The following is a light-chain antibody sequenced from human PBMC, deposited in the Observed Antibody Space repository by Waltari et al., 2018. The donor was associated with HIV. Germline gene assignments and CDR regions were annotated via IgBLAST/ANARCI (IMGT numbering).Light chain of an antibody. Sequence: QSALTQPASVSGSAGQSITISCTGGSSDIVAYHYVSWFQQHSGQAPKLIIYDVSKRPSVVSDRFSGSKSGNTAYLTISGLQTEDEADYHCCSYAGSSTGVFGTGTKVTVL. J-gene: IGLJ1*01. CDR1: SSDIVAYHY. V-gene: IGLV2-23*02. CDR2: DVS. CDR3: CSYAGSSTGV.